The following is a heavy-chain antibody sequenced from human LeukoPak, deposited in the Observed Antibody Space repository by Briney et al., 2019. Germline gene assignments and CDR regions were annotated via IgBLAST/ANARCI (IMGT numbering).Heavy chain of an antibody. Sequence: GGSLRLSCVASGITFRSSSMHWVRQAPGKGLEWLALIRFDGSTKYYADSVKGRFTVSRDNSKSTLYLQMNSLRAEDTAVYYCAQPDFWGRGTLVTVSS. CDR1: GITFRSSS. CDR2: IRFDGSTK. V-gene: IGHV3-30*02. J-gene: IGHJ4*02. CDR3: AQPDF.